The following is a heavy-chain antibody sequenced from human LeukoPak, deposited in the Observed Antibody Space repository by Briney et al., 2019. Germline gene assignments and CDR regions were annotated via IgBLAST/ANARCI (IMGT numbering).Heavy chain of an antibody. D-gene: IGHD1-26*01. J-gene: IGHJ6*02. V-gene: IGHV4-59*01. CDR1: GGSFSGYY. Sequence: SETLSLTCTVYGGSFSGYYWNWIRRPPGKGLEWIGYIYYNGNANYSPSLKSRVTMSVDTSKNLFSLKVSSVTAADTAVYYCARGRSNYYGMDVWGQGTTVTVSS. CDR2: IYYNGNA. CDR3: ARGRSNYYGMDV.